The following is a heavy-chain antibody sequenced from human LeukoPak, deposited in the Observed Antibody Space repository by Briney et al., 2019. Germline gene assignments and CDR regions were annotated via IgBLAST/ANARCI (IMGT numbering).Heavy chain of an antibody. D-gene: IGHD3-22*01. CDR3: ARSYYDSSGYLPHDYFDY. CDR2: IYHSGST. J-gene: IGHJ4*02. V-gene: IGHV4-38-2*02. CDR1: GYSISSGYY. Sequence: SETLSLTCTVSGYSISSGYYWGWIRQPPGKGLEWIGSIYHSGSTYCNPSLKSRVTISVDTSKNQFSLKLSSVTAADTAVYYCARSYYDSSGYLPHDYFDYWGQGTLVTVSS.